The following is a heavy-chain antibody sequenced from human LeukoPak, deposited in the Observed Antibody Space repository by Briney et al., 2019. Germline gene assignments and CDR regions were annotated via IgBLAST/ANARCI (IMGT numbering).Heavy chain of an antibody. CDR2: INHSGST. V-gene: IGHV4-34*01. CDR1: GGSFSGYY. Sequence: SETLSLTCAVYGGSFSGYYWSWIRQPPGKGLEWIGEINHSGSTNYNPSLKSRVTISVDTSKNQFSLKLSSVTAADTAVYYCASLSYDFWSGYYTSGFDYWGQGTLVTVSS. J-gene: IGHJ4*02. D-gene: IGHD3-3*01. CDR3: ASLSYDFWSGYYTSGFDY.